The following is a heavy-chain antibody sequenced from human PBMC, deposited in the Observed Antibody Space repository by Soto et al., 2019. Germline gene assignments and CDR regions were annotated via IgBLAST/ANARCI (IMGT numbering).Heavy chain of an antibody. D-gene: IGHD2-2*01. CDR1: GFTFIGSA. J-gene: IGHJ4*02. V-gene: IGHV3-73*01. CDR2: IRSKANSYAT. Sequence: PGVTLRLSCAASGFTFIGSAMHWVRQASGKGLEWVGRIRSKANSYATAYAASVKGRFTISRDDSKNTAYLQMNSLKTEDTAVYYCTRPPGSSTNGVDYWGQGTLVTFSS. CDR3: TRPPGSSTNGVDY.